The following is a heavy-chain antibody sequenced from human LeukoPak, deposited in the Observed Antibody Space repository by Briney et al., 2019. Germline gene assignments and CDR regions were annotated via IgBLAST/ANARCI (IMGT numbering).Heavy chain of an antibody. V-gene: IGHV1-18*01. J-gene: IGHJ5*02. D-gene: IGHD3-3*01. Sequence: ASVKVSCNASGYTFTSYGISWVRQAPGQGLEGMGWISAYNGNTNYAQKLQGRVTMTTDTSTSTAYMELRSLRSDDTAVSFGSRDAGPITIFGVVIGNNWFDPWGQGTLVTVSS. CDR1: GYTFTSYG. CDR3: SRDAGPITIFGVVIGNNWFDP. CDR2: ISAYNGNT.